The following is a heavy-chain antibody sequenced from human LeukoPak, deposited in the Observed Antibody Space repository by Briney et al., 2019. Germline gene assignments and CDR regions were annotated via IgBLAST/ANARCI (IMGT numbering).Heavy chain of an antibody. CDR1: GFTFSSYG. CDR2: IQYDGSNK. J-gene: IGHJ3*02. Sequence: GGSLRLSCAASGFTFSSYGMHWVRQAPGKGLEWVTFIQYDGSNKYYADSVKGRFTISRDNSKNTLYLQMNSLRAEDTAVYYCARDLIGYCSGGSCYSGAFDIWGQGTMITVSS. CDR3: ARDLIGYCSGGSCYSGAFDI. V-gene: IGHV3-30*02. D-gene: IGHD2-15*01.